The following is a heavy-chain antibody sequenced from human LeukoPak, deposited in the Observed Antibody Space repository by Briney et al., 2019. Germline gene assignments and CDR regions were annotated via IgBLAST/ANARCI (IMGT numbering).Heavy chain of an antibody. CDR2: ISSGGSSI. CDR3: ARDRGSSSPIVY. Sequence: GGSLRLSCAASGFTFRTYEMNWVRQAPGKGLEWVSYISSGGSSIYYADSVKGRFTVSRDNAKNSLYLQMNSLRAEDTAVYYCARDRGSSSPIVYWGQGTLVTVSS. V-gene: IGHV3-48*03. D-gene: IGHD6-13*01. J-gene: IGHJ4*02. CDR1: GFTFRTYE.